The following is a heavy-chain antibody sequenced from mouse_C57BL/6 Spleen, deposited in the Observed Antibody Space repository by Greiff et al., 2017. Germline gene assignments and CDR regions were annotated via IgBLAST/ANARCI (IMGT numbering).Heavy chain of an antibody. CDR3: TREDYYGSSYGGVGDY. D-gene: IGHD1-1*01. CDR1: GYTFTDYE. V-gene: IGHV1-15*01. J-gene: IGHJ4*01. CDR2: IDPETGGT. Sequence: QVQLQQSGAELVRPGASVTLSCKASGYTFTDYEMHWVKQTPVHGLEWIGAIDPETGGTAYNQKFKGKAILTADKSSSTAYMELRSLTSEDSAVYYCTREDYYGSSYGGVGDYWGQGTSVTVSS.